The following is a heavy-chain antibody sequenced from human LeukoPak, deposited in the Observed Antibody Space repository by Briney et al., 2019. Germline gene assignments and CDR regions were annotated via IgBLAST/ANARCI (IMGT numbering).Heavy chain of an antibody. D-gene: IGHD3-10*01. V-gene: IGHV3-7*01. Sequence: GGSLRLSCAASGSTFSSYWMSWVRQAPGKGLEWVANIKQDGSEKYYVDSVKGRFTISRDNAKNSLYLQMNSLRAEDTAVYYCARLGYYGSGVYFDYWGQGTLVTVSS. CDR1: GSTFSSYW. J-gene: IGHJ4*02. CDR2: IKQDGSEK. CDR3: ARLGYYGSGVYFDY.